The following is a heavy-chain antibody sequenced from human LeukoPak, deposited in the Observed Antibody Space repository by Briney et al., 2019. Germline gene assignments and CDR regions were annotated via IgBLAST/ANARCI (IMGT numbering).Heavy chain of an antibody. D-gene: IGHD2-8*01. CDR1: GVTFGNYW. CDR2: IKQDESEK. V-gene: IGHV3-7*01. CDR3: ASGSFVYDYDY. J-gene: IGHJ4*02. Sequence: PGGSLRLSCVASGVTFGNYWMSWVRQAPGKGLEWVANIKQDESEKYYVDSVKGRFTISRDNAKNSLYLQMNSLRAEDTAVYYCASGSFVYDYDYWGQGTLVTVSS.